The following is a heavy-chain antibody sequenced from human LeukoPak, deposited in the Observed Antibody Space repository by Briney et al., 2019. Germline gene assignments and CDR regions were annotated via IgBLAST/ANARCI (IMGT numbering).Heavy chain of an antibody. CDR3: AREGGSHYYYYYYYMDV. CDR1: GYTFTGYY. Sequence: ASVKVSCKASGYTFTGYYMHWVRQAPGQGLEWMGRINPNSGGTNYAQKFQGRVTMTRDTSISTAYMELSRLRSDDTAVYYCAREGGSHYYYYYYYMDVWGKGTTVTVSS. V-gene: IGHV1-2*06. J-gene: IGHJ6*03. D-gene: IGHD1-26*01. CDR2: INPNSGGT.